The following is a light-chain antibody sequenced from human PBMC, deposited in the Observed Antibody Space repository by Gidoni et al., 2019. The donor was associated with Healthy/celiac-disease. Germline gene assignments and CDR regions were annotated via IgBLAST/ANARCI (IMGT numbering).Light chain of an antibody. CDR1: QSISSY. V-gene: IGKV1-39*01. Sequence: DIQMTQSPSSLSASVGDRVTITCRASQSISSYLNWYQQKPGKAPKLLIYAASSLQSGVPSRFSGSGSGTDFTLTISSLQPEDFATYYCQQSYSTPRLFGQXTKVEIK. CDR3: QQSYSTPRL. J-gene: IGKJ1*01. CDR2: AAS.